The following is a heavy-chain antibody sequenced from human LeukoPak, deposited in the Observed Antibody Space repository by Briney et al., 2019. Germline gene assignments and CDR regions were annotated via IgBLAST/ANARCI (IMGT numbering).Heavy chain of an antibody. CDR2: ISAYNGNT. J-gene: IGHJ6*03. CDR3: AGQYSSSWPYYYYYMDV. Sequence: ASVKVSCKASGYTFTSYAMNWVRQAPGQGLEWMGWISAYNGNTNYAQKLQGRVTMTTDTSTSTAYMELRSLRSDDTAVYYCAGQYSSSWPYYYYYMDVWGKGTTVTVSS. V-gene: IGHV1-18*01. CDR1: GYTFTSYA. D-gene: IGHD6-13*01.